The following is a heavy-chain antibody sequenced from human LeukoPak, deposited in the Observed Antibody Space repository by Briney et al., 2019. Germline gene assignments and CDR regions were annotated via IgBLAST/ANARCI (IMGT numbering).Heavy chain of an antibody. D-gene: IGHD5-12*01. CDR2: ISWNSGSI. V-gene: IGHV3-9*01. CDR1: GFTFSSYS. Sequence: PGGSLRLSCAASGFTFSSYSMNWVRQAPGKGLEWVSGISWNSGSIGYADSVKGRFTISRDNAKNSLYLQMNSLRAEDTALYYCAKGEMATITDPADYWGQGTLVTVSS. CDR3: AKGEMATITDPADY. J-gene: IGHJ4*02.